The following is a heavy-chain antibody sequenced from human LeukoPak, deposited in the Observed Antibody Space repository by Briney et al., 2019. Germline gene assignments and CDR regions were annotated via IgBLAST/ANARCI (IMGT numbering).Heavy chain of an antibody. Sequence: SETLSLTCTVSGGSISSSSYYWGWIRQPPRKGLEWIGSIYYSGSTYYNPSLKSRVTISVDTSKNQFSLKLSSVTAADTAVYYCARQTYYYDSSGYYGPPDWYFDLWGRGTLVTVSS. CDR3: ARQTYYYDSSGYYGPPDWYFDL. CDR2: IYYSGST. D-gene: IGHD3-22*01. J-gene: IGHJ2*01. CDR1: GGSISSSSYY. V-gene: IGHV4-39*07.